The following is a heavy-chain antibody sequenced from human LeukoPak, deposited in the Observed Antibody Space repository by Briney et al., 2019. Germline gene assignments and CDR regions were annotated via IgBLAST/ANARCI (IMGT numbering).Heavy chain of an antibody. CDR3: AKEGGITIADY. CDR2: ISGSAGNT. CDR1: GFTFSSFA. Sequence: GGSLRLSCAASGFTFSSFAMNWVRQAPGKGLEWVSGISGSAGNTYYADSVKGRFTISRDNSKNTLYLQMNSLRAEDTAVYYCAKEGGITIADYWGQGTLVTVSS. V-gene: IGHV3-23*01. D-gene: IGHD3-3*01. J-gene: IGHJ4*02.